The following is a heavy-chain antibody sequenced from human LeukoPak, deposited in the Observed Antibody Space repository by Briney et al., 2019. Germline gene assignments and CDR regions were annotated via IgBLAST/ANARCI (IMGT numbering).Heavy chain of an antibody. Sequence: PGGSLRLSCAASGFTFSSYAIHWVRQAPGKGLEYVSAISSNGGSTYYANSVKGRFTISRDNSKNTLYLQMGSLRAEDMAVYYCARDYGAFDIWGQGTMVTVSS. CDR3: ARDYGAFDI. V-gene: IGHV3-64*01. D-gene: IGHD3-16*01. J-gene: IGHJ3*02. CDR1: GFTFSSYA. CDR2: ISSNGGST.